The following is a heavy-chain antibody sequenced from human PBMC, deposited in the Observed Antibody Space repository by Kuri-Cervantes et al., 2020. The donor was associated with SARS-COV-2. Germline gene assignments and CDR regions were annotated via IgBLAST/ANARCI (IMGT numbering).Heavy chain of an antibody. CDR1: RGSISSGGHY. CDR2: INHSGST. D-gene: IGHD5-18*01. Sequence: SETLSLTCVVSRGSISSGGHYWGWVRQPPGKGLEWIGEINHSGSTNYNPSLKSRVTISVDTSKNQFSLKLSSVTAADTAAYYCARGRRYGYSYGYVNYWGQGTLVTVSS. V-gene: IGHV4-39*07. J-gene: IGHJ4*02. CDR3: ARGRRYGYSYGYVNY.